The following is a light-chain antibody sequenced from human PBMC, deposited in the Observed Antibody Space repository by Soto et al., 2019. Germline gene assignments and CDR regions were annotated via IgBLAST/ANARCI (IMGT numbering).Light chain of an antibody. V-gene: IGKV3-15*01. Sequence: EIVMTQSPATLSVSPGERATVSCRASQDISSILAWYQQKPGQAPRLLIYGAFTRATDIPARFSGSGSGTEFTLTISGLQSEDFAVYHCQQYHDWPWTFGQGTKVEIK. CDR1: QDISSI. J-gene: IGKJ1*01. CDR3: QQYHDWPWT. CDR2: GAF.